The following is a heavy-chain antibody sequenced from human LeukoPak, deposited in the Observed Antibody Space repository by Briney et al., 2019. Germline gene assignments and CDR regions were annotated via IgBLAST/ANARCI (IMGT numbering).Heavy chain of an antibody. CDR3: ARRMKYYGAFDI. D-gene: IGHD3-10*01. J-gene: IGHJ3*02. CDR1: GGSISSSSYY. V-gene: IGHV4-39*07. Sequence: PSETLSLTCTVSGGSISSSSYYWGWIRQPPGKGLEWIGSIYYSGSTNYNPSLKSRVTISVDTSKNQFSLKLSSVTAADTAVYYCARRMKYYGAFDIWGQGTMVTVSS. CDR2: IYYSGST.